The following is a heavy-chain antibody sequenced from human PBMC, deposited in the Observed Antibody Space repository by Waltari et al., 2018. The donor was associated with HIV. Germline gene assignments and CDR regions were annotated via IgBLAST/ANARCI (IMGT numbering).Heavy chain of an antibody. D-gene: IGHD2-21*02. CDR3: AGVVTTDYYYYGMDV. Sequence: QVQLVQSGAEVKKPGASVKVSCKASGYTFTSYYLNWVPQGPGQGLEWMGIINPSGGSTSYAQKVQGRVTMTRDTSTSTVYMELSSLRSEDTAVYYCAGVVTTDYYYYGMDVWGQGTTVTVSS. V-gene: IGHV1-46*01. J-gene: IGHJ6*02. CDR1: GYTFTSYY. CDR2: INPSGGST.